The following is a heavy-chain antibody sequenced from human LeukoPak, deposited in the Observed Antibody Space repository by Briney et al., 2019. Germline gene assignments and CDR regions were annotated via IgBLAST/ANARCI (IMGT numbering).Heavy chain of an antibody. V-gene: IGHV1-2*02. CDR1: GYTFTGYY. Sequence: ASVKVSCKASGYTFTGYYMHWVRQAPGQGLEWMGWMNPNSGGTNYAQKFQGRVTMTRDTSVSTAYMELSRLRSDDTAVYYCARGGITMIVVTMGWFDPWGQGTLVTVSS. J-gene: IGHJ5*02. CDR2: MNPNSGGT. CDR3: ARGGITMIVVTMGWFDP. D-gene: IGHD3-22*01.